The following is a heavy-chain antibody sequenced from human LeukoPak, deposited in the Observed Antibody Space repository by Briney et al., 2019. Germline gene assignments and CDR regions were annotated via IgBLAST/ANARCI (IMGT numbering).Heavy chain of an antibody. Sequence: GGSLRLSCAASGFTFDDYAMHWVRQAPGKGLEWVSGISWNSGSIGYADSVKGRFTISRDNSRNTLYLQMNSLGAEDTAEYFCAKVVRTGNSMFDFWGQGTLVTVSS. CDR3: AKVVRTGNSMFDF. D-gene: IGHD2/OR15-2a*01. CDR2: ISWNSGSI. V-gene: IGHV3-9*01. CDR1: GFTFDDYA. J-gene: IGHJ4*02.